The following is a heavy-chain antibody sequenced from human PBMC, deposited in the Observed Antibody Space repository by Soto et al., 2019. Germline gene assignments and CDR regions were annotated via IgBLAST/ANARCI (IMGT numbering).Heavy chain of an antibody. CDR3: ARDPRVAAGTPTRWFDP. V-gene: IGHV1-18*01. J-gene: IGHJ5*02. CDR1: GYTLTSYG. Sequence: ASVKVSCKASGYTLTSYGISCVRQAPGQGLEWMGWISAYNGNTNYAQKLQGRVTMTTDTSTSTAYMELRSLRSDDTAVYYCARDPRVAAGTPTRWFDPWGQGTLVTVSS. CDR2: ISAYNGNT. D-gene: IGHD6-13*01.